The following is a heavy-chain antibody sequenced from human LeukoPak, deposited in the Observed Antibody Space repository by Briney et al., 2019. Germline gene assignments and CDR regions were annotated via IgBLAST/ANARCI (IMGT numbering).Heavy chain of an antibody. V-gene: IGHV4-59*01. D-gene: IGHD2-2*01. Sequence: SETLSLTCTVSGGSISSYYWSWIRQPPGKGLEWIGYIYYSGSTNYNPSLKSRVTISVDTSKNQFSLKLSSVTAADTAVYYCARDAGVVPAALPYYYYYYMDVWGKGTTVTISS. CDR3: ARDAGVVPAALPYYYYYYMDV. J-gene: IGHJ6*03. CDR2: IYYSGST. CDR1: GGSISSYY.